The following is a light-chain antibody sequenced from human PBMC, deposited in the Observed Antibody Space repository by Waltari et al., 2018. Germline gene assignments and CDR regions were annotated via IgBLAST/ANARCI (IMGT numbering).Light chain of an antibody. CDR2: RAS. Sequence: EIVMTQSPATLSVSPGERATLSCRASQNVYTNLAWYQQSPGQPPRLLIYRASTRASGIPARFSGSGSGTEFTLTISSLQSEDSAVYYCQKYNNWPPITFGRGTRLEIK. V-gene: IGKV3-15*01. CDR3: QKYNNWPPIT. CDR1: QNVYTN. J-gene: IGKJ5*01.